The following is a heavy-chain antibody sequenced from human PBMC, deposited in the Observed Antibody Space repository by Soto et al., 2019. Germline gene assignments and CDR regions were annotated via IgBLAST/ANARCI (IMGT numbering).Heavy chain of an antibody. CDR3: ARDQDGGHVIKLLYYYGMDV. Sequence: QVQLVQSGAEVKKPGSSVKVSCKASGGTFSSYAISWVRQAPGQGLEWMGGIIPIFGTANYAQKFQGRVTITADESTSTAYMELSSLRSEDTAVYYCARDQDGGHVIKLLYYYGMDVWGQGTTVTVSS. V-gene: IGHV1-69*12. CDR1: GGTFSSYA. D-gene: IGHD3-10*01. J-gene: IGHJ6*02. CDR2: IIPIFGTA.